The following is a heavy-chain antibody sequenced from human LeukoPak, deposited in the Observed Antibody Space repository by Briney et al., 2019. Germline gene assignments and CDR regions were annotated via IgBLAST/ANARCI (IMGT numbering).Heavy chain of an antibody. V-gene: IGHV3-21*01. J-gene: IGHJ4*02. Sequence: GGSLRLSCAASGFTFSSYAMHWVRQAPGKGLEWVSSISSSSSYIYYADSVKGRFTISRDNAKNSLYLQMNSLRAEDTAVYYCAREGSRRYRTFDYWGQGTLVTVSS. CDR1: GFTFSSYA. CDR3: AREGSRRYRTFDY. D-gene: IGHD5-18*01. CDR2: ISSSSSYI.